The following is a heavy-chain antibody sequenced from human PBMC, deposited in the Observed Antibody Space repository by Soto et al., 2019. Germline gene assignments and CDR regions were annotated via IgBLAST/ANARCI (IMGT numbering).Heavy chain of an antibody. V-gene: IGHV3-33*01. J-gene: IGHJ5*02. Sequence: GGSLRLSCAASGFTFSSYGMHWVRQAPGKGLEWVAVIRYDGSNKYYADSVKGRFTISRDNSKNTLYLQMNSLRAEDTAVYYCARDSRFGELSLAFDPWGQGTLVTVSS. CDR3: ARDSRFGELSLAFDP. D-gene: IGHD3-10*01. CDR2: IRYDGSNK. CDR1: GFTFSSYG.